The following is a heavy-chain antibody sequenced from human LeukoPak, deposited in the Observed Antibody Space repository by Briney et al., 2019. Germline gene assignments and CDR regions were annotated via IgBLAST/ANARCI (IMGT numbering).Heavy chain of an antibody. D-gene: IGHD3-9*01. V-gene: IGHV3-48*01. CDR2: ISSSSSTI. Sequence: GGSLRLSCAASGFTFSSYSMNWVRQAPGKGLEWVSYISSSSSTIYYADSVKGRFTISRDNAKNSLYLQMNSLRAEDTAVYYCARVDDILTGYLFDYWGQGTLVTVSS. CDR1: GFTFSSYS. J-gene: IGHJ4*02. CDR3: ARVDDILTGYLFDY.